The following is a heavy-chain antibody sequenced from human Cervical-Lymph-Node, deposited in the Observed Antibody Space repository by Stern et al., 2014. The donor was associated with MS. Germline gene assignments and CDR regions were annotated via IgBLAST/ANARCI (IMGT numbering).Heavy chain of an antibody. CDR1: GVSISDSS. J-gene: IGHJ6*02. D-gene: IGHD3-3*01. CDR3: ARRRRVAGMDV. V-gene: IGHV4-59*08. Sequence: VQLVESGPGLVKPSETLSLNCTVSGVSISDSSWSWIRQPPGKGLEWIGSSGYTHYNPSLKSRLTISVDTSKNQVSLKLSSVTVADTAVYYCARRRRVAGMDVWGQGTTVTVSS. CDR2: SGYT.